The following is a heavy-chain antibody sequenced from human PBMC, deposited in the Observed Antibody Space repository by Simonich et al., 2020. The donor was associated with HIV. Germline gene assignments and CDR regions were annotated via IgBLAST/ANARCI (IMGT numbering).Heavy chain of an antibody. J-gene: IGHJ4*02. CDR1: EYTFTTYY. Sequence: QGQLVQSGAEVKKPGASVKVSCKASEYTFTTYYLDWVRQAPGQGLEWMGRINPNSGGTNYAQKFQGRVTMTSDTTISTAYMELSSLRSDDTAVYYCARDVDCWGQGTLVTVSS. CDR3: ARDVDC. V-gene: IGHV1-2*06. CDR2: INPNSGGT.